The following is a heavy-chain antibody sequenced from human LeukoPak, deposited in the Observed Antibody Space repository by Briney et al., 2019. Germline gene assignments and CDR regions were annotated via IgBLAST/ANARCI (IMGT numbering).Heavy chain of an antibody. CDR3: ARRPGSRFDP. V-gene: IGHV4-39*01. J-gene: IGHJ5*02. D-gene: IGHD3-10*01. CDR2: IHHSGTT. CDR1: GGSISSSIYY. Sequence: SETLSLTCAVSGGSISSSIYYWGWIRQPPGKGLDWIGNIHHSGTTNYNPSLKRRVTISVDTSKNQFSLKVSSVTAADTAVYYCARRPGSRFDPWGQGTLVTVSS.